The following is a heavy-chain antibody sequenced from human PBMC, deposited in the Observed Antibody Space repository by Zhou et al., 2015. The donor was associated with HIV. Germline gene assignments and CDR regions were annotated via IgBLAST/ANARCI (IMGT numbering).Heavy chain of an antibody. D-gene: IGHD5-18*01. CDR3: ASGASVDTAMVKLGYYYYGMDV. CDR1: GGTFSSYA. CDR2: IIPIFGTA. V-gene: IGHV1-69*12. J-gene: IGHJ6*02. Sequence: QVQLVQSGAEVKKPGSSVKVSCKASGGTFSSYAISWVRQAPGQGLEWMGGIIPIFGTANYAQKFQGRVTITADESTSTAYMELSSLRSEDTAVYYCASGASVDTAMVKLGYYYYGMDVWGQGTTVTVSS.